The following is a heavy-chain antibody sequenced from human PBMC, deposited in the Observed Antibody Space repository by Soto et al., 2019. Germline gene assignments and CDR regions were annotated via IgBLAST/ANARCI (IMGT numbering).Heavy chain of an antibody. CDR3: ASCPRYGGDSYVAD. J-gene: IGHJ4*02. D-gene: IGHD2-21*01. CDR1: GYTFTHYY. CDR2: ITPDTGTT. Sequence: QVQLVQSGAEVRKPGASVKLSCQASGYTFTHYYIHWVRQAPGQGLEWLGIITPDTGTTSYAQTGQGRVTLTTDTSASTVYLELSGLADEDTAVYYCASCPRYGGDSYVADWGQGTLVTVSS. V-gene: IGHV1-46*01.